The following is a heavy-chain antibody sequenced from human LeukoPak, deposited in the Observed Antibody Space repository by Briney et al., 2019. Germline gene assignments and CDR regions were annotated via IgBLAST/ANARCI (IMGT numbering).Heavy chain of an antibody. J-gene: IGHJ5*02. D-gene: IGHD2-21*02. Sequence: SETLSLTCTVSGGSISSNYWSWIRQPPGKGLEWIGYIYYSGSTNYNPSLKSRVTISVDTSKNQFSLKLSSVTAADTAVYYCASSGGDWGWFDPWGQGTLVTVSS. V-gene: IGHV4-59*01. CDR3: ASSGGDWGWFDP. CDR1: GGSISSNY. CDR2: IYYSGST.